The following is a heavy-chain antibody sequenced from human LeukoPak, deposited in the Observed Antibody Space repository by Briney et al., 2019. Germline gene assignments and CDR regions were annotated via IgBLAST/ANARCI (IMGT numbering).Heavy chain of an antibody. CDR2: ISGDGGST. J-gene: IGHJ4*02. V-gene: IGHV3-43*02. CDR3: RGVKGVFDY. D-gene: IGHD3-10*01. Sequence: PGGSLLISCAASGFIFDDYVMHWVRQAPGKGLEWVSVISGDGGSTNHADSVKGRFTISRDNSKDSLFLEMDSLRSEDTAVYYCRGVKGVFDYWGQGALVTVS. CDR1: GFIFDDYV.